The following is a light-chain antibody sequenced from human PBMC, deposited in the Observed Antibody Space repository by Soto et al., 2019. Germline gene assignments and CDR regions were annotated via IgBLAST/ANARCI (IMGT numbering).Light chain of an antibody. J-gene: IGKJ2*01. CDR3: QQLNSYPHT. Sequence: DIQLTQSPSFLSASVGDRVTITYRASQGISSYLAWYQQKPGKAPKLLIYAASTLQSGVPSRFSGSGSGTEFTLTISSLQPEDFATYYCQQLNSYPHTFGQGTKLEIK. CDR1: QGISSY. V-gene: IGKV1-9*01. CDR2: AAS.